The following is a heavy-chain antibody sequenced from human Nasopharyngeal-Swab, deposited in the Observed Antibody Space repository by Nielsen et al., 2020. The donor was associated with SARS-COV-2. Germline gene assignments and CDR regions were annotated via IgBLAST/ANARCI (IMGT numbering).Heavy chain of an antibody. V-gene: IGHV1-3*01. J-gene: IGHJ4*02. CDR1: GYTFTSHA. D-gene: IGHD6-13*01. CDR3: ARIGLAAAGTFTY. Sequence: ASVKVSCKASGYTFTSHAMHWVRQAPGQRLEWMGWINAGNGNTKYSQKFQGRVTITRDTSASTAYMELSSLRSEDTAVYYCARIGLAAAGTFTYWGQGTLVTVSS. CDR2: INAGNGNT.